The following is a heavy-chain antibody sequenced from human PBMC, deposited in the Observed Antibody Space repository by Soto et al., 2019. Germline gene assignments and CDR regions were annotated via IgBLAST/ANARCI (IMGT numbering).Heavy chain of an antibody. D-gene: IGHD3-10*01. CDR3: ARARRFGPPFDY. CDR2: INHSGST. CDR1: GGSFSGYY. Sequence: QVQLQQWGAGLLKPSETLSLTCAVYGGSFSGYYWSWIRQPPGKGLEWIGEINHSGSTNYNPSLKSRVTIAVDTAKNQFSQKLSSVTAADTAVYYCARARRFGPPFDYWGQGTLVTVSS. J-gene: IGHJ4*02. V-gene: IGHV4-34*01.